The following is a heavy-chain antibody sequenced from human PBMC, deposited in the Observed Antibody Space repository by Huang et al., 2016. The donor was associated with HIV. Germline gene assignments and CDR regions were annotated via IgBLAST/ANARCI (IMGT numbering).Heavy chain of an antibody. V-gene: IGHV1-69*13. CDR1: GGTFSSYA. D-gene: IGHD5-18*01. Sequence: QVLLVQSGAEVRKPGSSVKVSCTAFGGTFSSYAISWVRKAPGQGRECRGGIIQIFGTANYTRKFQGRVTITVDESTNTGYMELTRLTSEDTAVYYCARTAYSYGFRQGYNWFDPWGQGTPVTVSS. CDR3: ARTAYSYGFRQGYNWFDP. CDR2: IIQIFGTA. J-gene: IGHJ5*02.